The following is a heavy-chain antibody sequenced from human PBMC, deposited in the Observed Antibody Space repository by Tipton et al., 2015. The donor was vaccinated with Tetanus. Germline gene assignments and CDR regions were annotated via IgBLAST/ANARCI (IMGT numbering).Heavy chain of an antibody. D-gene: IGHD5-18*01. Sequence: LRLSCAVYGGSFSGYYWSWIRQPPGKGLEWIGEINHSGSTNYNPSLKSRVTISVDTSKNQFSLKLSSVTAADTAVYYCARDPRGGDTAMVIHDYWGQGTLVTVSS. CDR3: ARDPRGGDTAMVIHDY. CDR2: INHSGST. CDR1: GGSFSGYY. V-gene: IGHV4-34*01. J-gene: IGHJ4*02.